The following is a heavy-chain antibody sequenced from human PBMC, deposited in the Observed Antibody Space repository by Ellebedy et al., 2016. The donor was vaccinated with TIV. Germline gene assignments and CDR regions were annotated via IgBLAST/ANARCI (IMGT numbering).Heavy chain of an antibody. V-gene: IGHV3-23*01. CDR1: GFTFSSYA. D-gene: IGHD3-16*01. CDR3: ASYASSRPPDAFDS. CDR2: ISGSGDDT. J-gene: IGHJ3*02. Sequence: GESLKISXAASGFTFSSYAMSWVRQAPGKGLEWVAGISGSGDDTYYTDSVKGRFTISRDNSRNTVHLQMNSLRAEDTALYHCASYASSRPPDAFDSWGQGIMVTVSS.